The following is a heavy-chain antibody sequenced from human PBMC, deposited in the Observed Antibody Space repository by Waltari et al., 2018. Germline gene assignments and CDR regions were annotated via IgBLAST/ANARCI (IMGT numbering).Heavy chain of an antibody. CDR2: MSYSGAT. V-gene: IGHV4-39*01. Sequence: QLQLQESGPGLVKPSETLSLTCSVSGGSITSNRHYWGWIRQPPGQGLEWIGTMSYSGATYSSPSLKGRVTISRDTSKNLLSLIWGSVTAADTAVYYCATYIGASAGTASFDVWGQGTMVTVSS. CDR3: ATYIGASAGTASFDV. CDR1: GGSITSNRHY. J-gene: IGHJ3*01. D-gene: IGHD5-12*01.